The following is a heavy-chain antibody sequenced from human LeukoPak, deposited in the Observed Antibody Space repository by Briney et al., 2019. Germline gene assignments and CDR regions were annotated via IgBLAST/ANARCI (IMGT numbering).Heavy chain of an antibody. CDR1: GFTFSSYA. CDR3: AKVSSRVEWLLLYGMDV. D-gene: IGHD3-3*01. Sequence: PGGSLRLSCAASGFTFSSYAMSWVRQAPGKGLEWVSAISGSGGSTYYADSVKGRFTISRDNSKNTLYLQMNSLRAEDTAVYYCAKVSSRVEWLLLYGMDVWGQGTTVTVSS. CDR2: ISGSGGST. J-gene: IGHJ6*02. V-gene: IGHV3-23*01.